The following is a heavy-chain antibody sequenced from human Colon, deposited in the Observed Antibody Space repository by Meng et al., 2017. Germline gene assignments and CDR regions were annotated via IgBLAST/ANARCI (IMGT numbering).Heavy chain of an antibody. CDR1: GGSFSGYY. J-gene: IGHJ5*02. CDR3: ARAGRDHGSGIHNNWFDP. CDR2: INHSGST. Sequence: SETLSLTCAVYGGSFSGYYWSWIRQPPGKGLEWIGEINHSGSTNYNPSLKSRVTISVDTSKNQFALKLSSVTAADTAVYYCARAGRDHGSGIHNNWFDPWGRGTLATVSS. V-gene: IGHV4-34*01. D-gene: IGHD3-10*01.